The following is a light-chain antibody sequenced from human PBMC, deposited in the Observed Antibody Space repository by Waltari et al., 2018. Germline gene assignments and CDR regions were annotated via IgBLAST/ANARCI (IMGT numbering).Light chain of an antibody. CDR2: RQS. V-gene: IGLV7-43*01. Sequence: QTVVTQEPSLTVPPGGTVTLTCASSTGAVTSGDYPNWFQQKPGEAPRALICRQSKKPSWTPARFYGYLLGGKAALTLSGVQPEDEAEYYCLLYYGGVHVFGTGTKVTVL. CDR1: TGAVTSGDY. CDR3: LLYYGGVHV. J-gene: IGLJ1*01.